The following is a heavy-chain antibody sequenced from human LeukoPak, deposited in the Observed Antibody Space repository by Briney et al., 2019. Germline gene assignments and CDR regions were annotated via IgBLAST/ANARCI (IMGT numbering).Heavy chain of an antibody. CDR2: VDGGGGGT. CDR1: GFTLSSYA. D-gene: IGHD6-13*01. CDR3: AKQSAGSAAWYSLHYDF. V-gene: IGHV3-23*01. J-gene: IGHJ4*02. Sequence: PGGSLRLSCAASGFTLSSYAMTWVRQAPGGGLEWVSSVDGGGGGTYYADSVKGRFTISRDNSKDTLYLQMNGLRAEDTAVYFCAKQSAGSAAWYSLHYDFWGQGTLVTVSS.